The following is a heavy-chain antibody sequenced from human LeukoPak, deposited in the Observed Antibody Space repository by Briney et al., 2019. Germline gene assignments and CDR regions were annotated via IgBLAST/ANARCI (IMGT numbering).Heavy chain of an antibody. CDR2: ISYDGSNK. CDR1: GFSFNSYG. V-gene: IGHV3-30*18. Sequence: PGGSLRLSCAASGFSFNSYGMHWVRQAPGKGLERVAVISYDGSNKYYADSVKGRFAISRDNSKNTLYLQMNSLRPEDTAVYYCAKDRIHSSGWPRLFDFWGQGTLVTVSS. J-gene: IGHJ4*02. D-gene: IGHD6-19*01. CDR3: AKDRIHSSGWPRLFDF.